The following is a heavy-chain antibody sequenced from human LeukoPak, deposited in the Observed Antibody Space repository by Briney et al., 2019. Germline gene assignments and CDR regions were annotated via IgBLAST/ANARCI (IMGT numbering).Heavy chain of an antibody. D-gene: IGHD2-2*01. CDR3: ATDDWESSLSI. CDR2: INTESHSI. J-gene: IGHJ3*02. Sequence: GGSPRLSCAASGFTFTSYNMNWFRQAPGQGLEWLSYINTESHSIFYADSVKGRFTISRDNAKDSLFLQMNNVRADDTAVYYCATDDWESSLSIWGQGTMVTVS. V-gene: IGHV3-48*04. CDR1: GFTFTSYN.